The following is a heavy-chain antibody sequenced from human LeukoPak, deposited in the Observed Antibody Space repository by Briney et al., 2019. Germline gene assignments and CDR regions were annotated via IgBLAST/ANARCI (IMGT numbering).Heavy chain of an antibody. CDR1: GFTFSSYE. D-gene: IGHD1-26*01. J-gene: IGHJ4*02. Sequence: GGSLRLSCAASGFTFSSYEMNWVRQAAGKGLEWVSYISSSGSTIYYADSVKGRSTISRDNAKNSLYLQMNSLRAEDTAVYYCARAPGATYDFDYWGQGTLVTVSS. CDR2: ISSSGSTI. CDR3: ARAPGATYDFDY. V-gene: IGHV3-48*03.